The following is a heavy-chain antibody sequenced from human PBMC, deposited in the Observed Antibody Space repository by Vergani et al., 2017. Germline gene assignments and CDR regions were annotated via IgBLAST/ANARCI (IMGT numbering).Heavy chain of an antibody. CDR2: INDDGSHT. CDR3: ARLSMDARDH. J-gene: IGHJ4*02. D-gene: IGHD2-2*01. V-gene: IGHV3-7*01. CDR1: GFTFSKYW. Sequence: EVQLVESGGGLVQPGGSLRISCAASGFTFSKYWMTWVRQAPGKGLEWVAKINDDGSHTYHVGSVRGRFTISRDNAKNSLDLQMNSLRVEDTAVYYCARLSMDARDHWGQGILVTVSS.